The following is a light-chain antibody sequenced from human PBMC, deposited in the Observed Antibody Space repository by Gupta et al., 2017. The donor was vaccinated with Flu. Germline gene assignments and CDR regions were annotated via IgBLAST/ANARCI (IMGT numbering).Light chain of an antibody. J-gene: IGKJ2*03. CDR2: GAS. V-gene: IGKV3-20*01. CDR3: QQYGSSPNS. Sequence: EIVLPQSPGTLSLSPGERATLACRASQSVSSSYLAWYQQKPGQAPRLLIYGASSRATGIPDRFSGSVSGTDFTLTISRLEPEDFAVYYCQQYGSSPNSFGQGTKLEIK. CDR1: QSVSSSY.